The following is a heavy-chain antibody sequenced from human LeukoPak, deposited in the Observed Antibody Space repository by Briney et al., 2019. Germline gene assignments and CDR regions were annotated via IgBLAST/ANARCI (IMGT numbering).Heavy chain of an antibody. J-gene: IGHJ4*02. CDR3: AREPYDSSGYYDLGYFDY. V-gene: IGHV3-7*01. CDR2: IKQDGSEK. Sequence: GRSLRLSCAASGFTVSSYWMSWVRQAPGKGLEWVANIKQDGSEKYYVDSVKGRFTISRDNAKNSLYLQMNSLRAEDTAVYYCAREPYDSSGYYDLGYFDYWGQGTLVTVSS. CDR1: GFTVSSYW. D-gene: IGHD3-22*01.